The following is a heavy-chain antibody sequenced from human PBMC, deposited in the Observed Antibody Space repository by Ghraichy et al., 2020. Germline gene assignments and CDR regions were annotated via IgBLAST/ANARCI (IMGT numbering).Heavy chain of an antibody. D-gene: IGHD1-14*01. Sequence: SETLSLTCTVSGGSISSYYWSWIRQPAGKGLEWIGRIYTSGSTNYNPSLKSRVTMSVDTSKNQFSLKLSSVTAADTAVYYCARFRDPTAFPYYYYGMDVWGQGTTVTVSS. V-gene: IGHV4-4*07. CDR1: GGSISSYY. CDR3: ARFRDPTAFPYYYYGMDV. J-gene: IGHJ6*02. CDR2: IYTSGST.